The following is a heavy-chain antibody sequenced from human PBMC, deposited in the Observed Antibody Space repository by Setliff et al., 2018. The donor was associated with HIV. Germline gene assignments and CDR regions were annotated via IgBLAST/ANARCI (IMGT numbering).Heavy chain of an antibody. V-gene: IGHV4-38-2*02. CDR1: AYSINSGDY. Sequence: SETLSLTCTVSAYSINSGDYWGWIRQSPGGGLEWIGFIFSSGSTKYNPSLQSRVTMSIDTSKNQFSLRLTSVTAADTAVYYCARRIDDSGSFPDKNWFDTWGQGSLVTVSS. CDR3: ARRIDDSGSFPDKNWFDT. CDR2: IFSSGST. D-gene: IGHD3-10*01. J-gene: IGHJ5*02.